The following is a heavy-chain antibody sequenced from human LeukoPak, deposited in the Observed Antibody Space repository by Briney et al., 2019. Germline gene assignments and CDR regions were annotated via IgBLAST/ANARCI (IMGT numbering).Heavy chain of an antibody. D-gene: IGHD3-9*01. V-gene: IGHV4-31*03. J-gene: IGHJ3*02. CDR2: IYYSGNT. CDR3: ATYNVLRYFDWLPRAPDAFDI. Sequence: SQTLSLTCTVSGTSISSGAYSWSWVRQHPGKGLEWIAYIYYSGNTYYNPSLKSRVTISVDTSKNQFSLKLSSVTAADTAVYYCATYNVLRYFDWLPRAPDAFDIWGQGTMVTVSS. CDR1: GTSISSGAYS.